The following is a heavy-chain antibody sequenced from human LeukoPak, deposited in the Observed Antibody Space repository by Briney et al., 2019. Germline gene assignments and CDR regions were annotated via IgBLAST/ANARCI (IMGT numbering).Heavy chain of an antibody. J-gene: IGHJ4*02. V-gene: IGHV1-69*13. CDR1: VGTFSSYA. D-gene: IGHD6-13*01. CDR2: IIPIFGTA. Sequence: SVKVSYKASVGTFSSYAISWVRQAPGQGLEWMGGIIPIFGTANYAQKFQGRVTITADESTSTAYMELSSLRYEDTAVYYCATGRWNSSSWGDYWGQGTLVTVSS. CDR3: ATGRWNSSSWGDY.